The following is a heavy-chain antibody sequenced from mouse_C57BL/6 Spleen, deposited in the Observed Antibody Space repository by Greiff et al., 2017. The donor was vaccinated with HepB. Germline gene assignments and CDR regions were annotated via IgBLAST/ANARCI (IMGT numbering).Heavy chain of an antibody. CDR3: ARGGYYYAMDY. D-gene: IGHD2-12*01. Sequence: EVQLVESEGGLVQPGRSMKLSCTASGFTFSDYYMAWVRQVPEKGLEWVANINYDGSSTYYLDSLKSRFIISRDNAKNILYLQMSSLKSEDTATYYCARGGYYYAMDYWGQGTSVTVSS. V-gene: IGHV5-16*01. J-gene: IGHJ4*01. CDR1: GFTFSDYY. CDR2: INYDGSST.